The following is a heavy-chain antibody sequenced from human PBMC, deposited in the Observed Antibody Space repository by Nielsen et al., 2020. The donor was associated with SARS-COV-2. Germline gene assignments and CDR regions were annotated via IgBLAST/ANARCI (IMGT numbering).Heavy chain of an antibody. J-gene: IGHJ4*02. CDR3: AKGQYGYGNIFDY. CDR2: ISWNSGSI. V-gene: IGHV3-9*01. CDR1: GFTFDDHA. D-gene: IGHD5-18*01. Sequence: GGPLRLSCAASGFTFDDHAMHWVRQAPGKGLEWVSGISWNSGSIGYADSVKGRFTISRGNAKNSLYLQMNSLRAEDTALYYCAKGQYGYGNIFDYWGQGTLVTVSS.